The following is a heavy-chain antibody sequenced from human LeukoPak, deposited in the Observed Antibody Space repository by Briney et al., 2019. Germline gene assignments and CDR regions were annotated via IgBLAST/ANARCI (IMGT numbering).Heavy chain of an antibody. J-gene: IGHJ4*02. CDR3: ARHRSSSRGGSGFSQGQFDY. Sequence: PSETLSLTCTVSGGSISSSGYYWGWIRQPPGMGPEWIGSIYYGGNTYYNPSLKSRLTISVDTTKDLFSLKLSSVTAADTAVYYCARHRSSSRGGSGFSQGQFDYWGQGTLVTVSS. CDR1: GGSISSSGYY. D-gene: IGHD3-22*01. CDR2: IYYGGNT. V-gene: IGHV4-39*01.